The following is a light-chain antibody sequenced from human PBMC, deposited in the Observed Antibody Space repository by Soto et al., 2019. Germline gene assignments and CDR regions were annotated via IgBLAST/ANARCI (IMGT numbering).Light chain of an antibody. CDR3: AAWDDSLSGPRVV. CDR2: RNN. J-gene: IGLJ2*01. V-gene: IGLV1-47*01. CDR1: SYNIGSNY. Sequence: QSVLTQPPSASGTPGKRVTISCSGSSYNIGSNYVYWYQQLPGTAPKLLIYRNNQRPSGVPDRFSGSKSGTSASLAISGLRSDDEADYYCAAWDDSLSGPRVVFGGGTKRTVI.